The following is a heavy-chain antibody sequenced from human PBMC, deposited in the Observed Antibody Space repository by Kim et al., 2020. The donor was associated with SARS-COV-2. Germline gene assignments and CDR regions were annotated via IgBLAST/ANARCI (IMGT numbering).Heavy chain of an antibody. V-gene: IGHV3-30*03. CDR2: NE. CDR3: AREGDTSGLDV. J-gene: IGHJ6*02. Sequence: NEYYADSVKGRFTISRDNFKNTLYLQMNSLRAGDTALYYCAREGDTSGLDVWGQGTTVTVSS. D-gene: IGHD1-26*01.